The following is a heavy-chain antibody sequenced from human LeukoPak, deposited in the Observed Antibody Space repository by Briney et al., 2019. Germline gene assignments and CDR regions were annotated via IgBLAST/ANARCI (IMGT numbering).Heavy chain of an antibody. CDR1: GGSFSGYY. J-gene: IGHJ4*02. CDR3: ARDGRLHAFDY. Sequence: PSETLSLTCAVHGGSFSGYYWSWIRQPPGKGLEWIGSIYHSGSTYYNPSLKSRVTISVDTSKNQFSLKLSSVTAADTAVYYCARDGRLHAFDYWGQGTLVTVSS. CDR2: IYHSGST. V-gene: IGHV4-34*01. D-gene: IGHD4-11*01.